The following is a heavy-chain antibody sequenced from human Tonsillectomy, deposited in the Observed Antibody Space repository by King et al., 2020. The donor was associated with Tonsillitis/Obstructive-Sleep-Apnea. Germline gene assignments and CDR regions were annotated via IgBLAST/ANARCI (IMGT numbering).Heavy chain of an antibody. CDR3: ARDSGTRDLEWSLGLNWFDP. CDR1: ELPFSGDS. D-gene: IGHD3-3*01. CDR2: ISSRSTYI. J-gene: IGHJ5*02. Sequence: VQLVESGGGLVKPGGSLRLSCAASELPFSGDSRSWVRQAPGNGLEGVVFISSRSTYIYYADSGRGRFNISRNNSKNALFLQMNSLRADDTALYYCARDSGTRDLEWSLGLNWFDPWGQGTLVTVSS. V-gene: IGHV3-21*05.